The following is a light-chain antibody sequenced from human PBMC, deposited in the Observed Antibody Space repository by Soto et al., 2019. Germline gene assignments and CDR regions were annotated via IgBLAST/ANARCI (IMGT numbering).Light chain of an antibody. V-gene: IGKV3-20*01. Sequence: EIVLTQSPGTLSFSPGERATLTCRSSQSVSSSYLAWYQQKPGQAPRLLIYGASSRATGIPDRFSGSGSGTDFTLTISRLEPEDFAVYDCQQYGSSPITLGQGTRLEIK. CDR1: QSVSSSY. J-gene: IGKJ5*01. CDR2: GAS. CDR3: QQYGSSPIT.